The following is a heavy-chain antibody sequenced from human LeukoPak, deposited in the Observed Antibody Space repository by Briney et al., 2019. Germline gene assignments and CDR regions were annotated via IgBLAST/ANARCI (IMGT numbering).Heavy chain of an antibody. Sequence: GGSLRLSCAASGFTFSSYWMSWVRQAPGKGLEWVANIKQDGSEKYYVDSVKGRFTISRDNAKNSLYLQMNSLRAEDTAVYYCARDYDCGSTSCYYFDYWGQGTLVTVSS. CDR1: GFTFSSYW. V-gene: IGHV3-7*03. J-gene: IGHJ4*02. CDR3: ARDYDCGSTSCYYFDY. D-gene: IGHD2-2*01. CDR2: IKQDGSEK.